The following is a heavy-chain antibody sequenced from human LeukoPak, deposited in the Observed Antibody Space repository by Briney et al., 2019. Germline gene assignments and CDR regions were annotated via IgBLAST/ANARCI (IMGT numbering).Heavy chain of an antibody. CDR1: GYTFTSYG. CDR3: ARGRGYYYGSGSYFPSPYFDY. J-gene: IGHJ4*02. V-gene: IGHV1-8*03. Sequence: ASVKVSCKASGYTFTSYGISWVRQAPGQGLEWMGWMNPNSGNTGYAQKFQGRVTITRNTSISTAYMELSSLRSEDTAVYYCARGRGYYYGSGSYFPSPYFDYWGQGTLVTVSS. CDR2: MNPNSGNT. D-gene: IGHD3-10*01.